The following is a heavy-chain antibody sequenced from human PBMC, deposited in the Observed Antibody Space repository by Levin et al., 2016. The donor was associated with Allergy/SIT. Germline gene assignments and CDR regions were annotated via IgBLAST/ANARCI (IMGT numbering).Heavy chain of an antibody. Sequence: ASVKVSCKASGYTFTSYDINWVRQATGQGLEWMGWMNPNSGNTGYAQKFQGRVTMTRNTSISTAYMELSSLRSEDTAVYYCARGVSRKYCSGGSCYRSNWFDPWGQGTLVTVSS. CDR3: ARGVSRKYCSGGSCYRSNWFDP. CDR2: MNPNSGNT. V-gene: IGHV1-8*01. J-gene: IGHJ5*02. CDR1: GYTFTSYD. D-gene: IGHD2-15*01.